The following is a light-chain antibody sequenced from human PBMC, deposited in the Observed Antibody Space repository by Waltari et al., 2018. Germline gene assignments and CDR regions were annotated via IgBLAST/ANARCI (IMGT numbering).Light chain of an antibody. J-gene: IGKJ1*01. CDR2: WTS. Sequence: DIVMTQSPDSLAVSLGERVTITCKSSQSLLYNSNDKNYLAWYQKKPGHPPKLLLYWTSTRHSGVPVRCSGSGSATDFTLALRSRQAADVAVDYCQQYYSRRAFGQGTRVEIK. CDR1: QSLLYNSNDKNY. V-gene: IGKV4-1*01. CDR3: QQYYSRRA.